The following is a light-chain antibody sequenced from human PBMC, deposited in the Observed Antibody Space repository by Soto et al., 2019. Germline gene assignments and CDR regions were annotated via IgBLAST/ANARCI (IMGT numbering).Light chain of an antibody. V-gene: IGKV3-15*01. CDR3: QRYNNWPLT. CDR1: QGIGGT. Sequence: EVVLTQSPAPLSVSPGEGVTLSFRARQGIGGTLARYPHKPGQAPRLPLHDTSSRATGVPARFSGSRSGPEFTLTINSLQSEDFAIYYCQRYNNWPLTFGGGTKV. CDR2: DTS. J-gene: IGKJ4*01.